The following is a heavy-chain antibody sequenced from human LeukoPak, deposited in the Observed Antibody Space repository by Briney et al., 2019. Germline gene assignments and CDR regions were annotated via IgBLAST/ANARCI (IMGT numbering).Heavy chain of an antibody. J-gene: IGHJ4*02. CDR2: ISDSGNT. CDR3: ARDQPRAGVLATIRRSFTTLAY. V-gene: IGHV3-23*01. Sequence: PGGSLRLSCVASGFTLSSYAMSWVRQAPGKGLEWVSAISDSGNTYHADSVKGRFTISRDDSKNALYLQMNSLRAEDTALYYCARDQPRAGVLATIRRSFTTLAYWGLGTLVTVSS. CDR1: GFTLSSYA. D-gene: IGHD5-12*01.